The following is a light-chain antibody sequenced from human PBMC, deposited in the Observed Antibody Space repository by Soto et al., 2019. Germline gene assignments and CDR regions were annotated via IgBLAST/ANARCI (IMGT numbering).Light chain of an antibody. CDR3: QQYGSSHPFT. V-gene: IGKV3-20*01. Sequence: EIVLTQSPGTLSLSPGERATLSCRASQSVSSSYLAWYQQKPGQAPTPLIYGASSRATGIPDRFSGSGSGTDFTLTISRLEPEDFAVYYCQQYGSSHPFTFGQGTRLEIK. CDR1: QSVSSSY. J-gene: IGKJ5*01. CDR2: GAS.